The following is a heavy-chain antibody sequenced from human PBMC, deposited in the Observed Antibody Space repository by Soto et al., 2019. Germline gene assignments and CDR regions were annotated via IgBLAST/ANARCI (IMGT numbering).Heavy chain of an antibody. D-gene: IGHD2-15*01. V-gene: IGHV1-69*01. J-gene: IGHJ6*02. CDR1: GGTFSSYA. Sequence: QVQLVQSGAEVKKPGSSVKVSCKASGGTFSSYAISWVRQAPGQGLEWMGGIIPIFGTANYAQKIQGRVTITADESTSTAYMELSSLRSEDTAVYYCARGSVVVVASIRYYYYGMDVWGPGPTVTVSS. CDR2: IIPIFGTA. CDR3: ARGSVVVVASIRYYYYGMDV.